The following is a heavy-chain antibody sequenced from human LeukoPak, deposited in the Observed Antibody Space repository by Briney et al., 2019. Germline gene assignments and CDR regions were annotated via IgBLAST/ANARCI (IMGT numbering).Heavy chain of an antibody. CDR1: GFTFSDYW. CDR3: ARGDWAPFDY. Sequence: GGSLRLSCAASGFTFSDYWMNWVRQAPGKGLEWVANIDQDGSSEYYVGSVQGRFTISRDNAKNSLYLQMNSLRAEDTAVYYCARGDWAPFDYWGQGSLLPVSS. CDR2: IDQDGSSE. V-gene: IGHV3-7*01. J-gene: IGHJ4*02. D-gene: IGHD2-21*02.